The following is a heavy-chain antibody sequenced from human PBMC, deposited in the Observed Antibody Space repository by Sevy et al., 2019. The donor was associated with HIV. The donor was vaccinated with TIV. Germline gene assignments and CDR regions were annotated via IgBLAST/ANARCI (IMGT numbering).Heavy chain of an antibody. CDR1: GFTFSSYA. V-gene: IGHV3-23*01. CDR2: ISGSGGST. J-gene: IGHJ4*02. Sequence: GGSLRLSCAASGFTFSSYAMSWVRQAPGKGLEWVSAISGSGGSTYYADSVKGRFTISRDNSKNTLYLQMNSLRAEDTAIYYCAKDPGSFAAGIPIDYWGQGTLVTVSS. D-gene: IGHD6-13*01. CDR3: AKDPGSFAAGIPIDY.